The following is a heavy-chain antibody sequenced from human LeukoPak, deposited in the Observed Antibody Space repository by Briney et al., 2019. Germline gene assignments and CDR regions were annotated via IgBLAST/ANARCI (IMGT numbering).Heavy chain of an antibody. CDR1: GGSISIGGYS. Sequence: SETLSHTCAVSGGSISIGGYSWSWIRQPPGKGLEWLGYIYHSGSTYYNPSIKSRVTISVDRSKNQFSLKLSSVTAADTAVYYFAWIVPGWDAFDIWGQGTMVTVAS. V-gene: IGHV4-30-2*01. CDR2: IYHSGST. CDR3: AWIVPGWDAFDI. D-gene: IGHD2-2*01. J-gene: IGHJ3*02.